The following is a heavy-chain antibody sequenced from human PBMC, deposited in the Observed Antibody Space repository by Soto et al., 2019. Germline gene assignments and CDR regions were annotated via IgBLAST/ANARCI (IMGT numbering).Heavy chain of an antibody. V-gene: IGHV1-69*01. CDR3: ARDSSSSPYFDY. Sequence: QVQLVQSGAEVKKPGSSVKVSCKASVGTFSSYASSWVRQAPGQGLEWMGGIIPIFGTANYAQKFQGRVTITADEYTSTDYMELSSLRSEDTAVYYCARDSSSSPYFDYWGQGTLVTVSS. CDR1: VGTFSSYA. CDR2: IIPIFGTA. J-gene: IGHJ4*02. D-gene: IGHD6-13*01.